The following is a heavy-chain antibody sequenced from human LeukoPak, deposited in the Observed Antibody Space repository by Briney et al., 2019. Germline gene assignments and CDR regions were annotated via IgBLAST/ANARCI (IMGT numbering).Heavy chain of an antibody. J-gene: IGHJ4*02. V-gene: IGHV3-9*01. Sequence: PGRSLRLSCAASGFTFDDYAMHWVRQAPGKGLECVSGISWNSGSIGYADSVKGRFTISRDNAKNSLYLQMNSLRAEDTALYYCAKDREAAAGSFDYWGQGTLVTVSS. CDR3: AKDREAAAGSFDY. CDR2: ISWNSGSI. CDR1: GFTFDDYA. D-gene: IGHD6-13*01.